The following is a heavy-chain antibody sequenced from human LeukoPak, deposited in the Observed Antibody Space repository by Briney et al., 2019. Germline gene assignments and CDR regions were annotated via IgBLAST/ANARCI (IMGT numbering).Heavy chain of an antibody. CDR1: GFSFGGYG. CDR2: IWYNGKNK. Sequence: PGTSLTLSCVASGFSFGGYGMNWVRQARAKGLEWVAVIWYNGKNKYYSDSVKGRFTISRDTSKNTLYLQMNRLRAEDTAVYYCARDLGGCTNGLCSYYFDYWGQGTLVTVSS. V-gene: IGHV3-33*01. J-gene: IGHJ4*02. D-gene: IGHD2-8*01. CDR3: ARDLGGCTNGLCSYYFDY.